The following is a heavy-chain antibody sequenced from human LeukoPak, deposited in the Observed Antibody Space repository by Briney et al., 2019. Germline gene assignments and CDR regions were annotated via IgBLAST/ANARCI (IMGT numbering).Heavy chain of an antibody. CDR1: GFTFSSYW. D-gene: IGHD1-26*01. J-gene: IGHJ3*02. V-gene: IGHV3-7*01. CDR2: IKQDGSEK. CDR3: AKDASGSYPGAFDI. Sequence: PGGSLRLSCAASGFTFSSYWMSWVRQAPGKGLEWVANIKQDGSEKYYVDSVKGRFTISRDNSKNTLYLQMNSLRAEDTAVYYCAKDASGSYPGAFDIWGQGTMVTVSS.